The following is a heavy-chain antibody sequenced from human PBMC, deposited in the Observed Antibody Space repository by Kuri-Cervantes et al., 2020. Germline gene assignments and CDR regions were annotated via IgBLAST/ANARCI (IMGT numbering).Heavy chain of an antibody. Sequence: GESLKISCAASGFTFDDYTMHWVRQAPGKGLEWVSLISWDGGSTYYADSVKGRFTISRDNSKNSLYLQMNSLRTEDTALYYCAKEGGSYPDAFDIWGQGTMVTVSS. CDR2: ISWDGGST. J-gene: IGHJ3*02. D-gene: IGHD1-26*01. CDR1: GFTFDDYT. CDR3: AKEGGSYPDAFDI. V-gene: IGHV3-43*01.